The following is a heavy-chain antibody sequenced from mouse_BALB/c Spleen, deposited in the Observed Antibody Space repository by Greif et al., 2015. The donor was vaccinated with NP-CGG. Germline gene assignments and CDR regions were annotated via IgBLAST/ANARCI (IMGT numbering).Heavy chain of an antibody. CDR2: ISDGGSYT. CDR3: ARDLAYYGSKFAY. V-gene: IGHV5-4*02. D-gene: IGHD2-10*01. J-gene: IGHJ3*01. CDR1: GFTFSDYY. Sequence: EVKLVESGGGLVKPGGSLKLSCEASGFTFSDYYMYWVRQTPEKRLEWVATISDGGSYTYYPDSVKGRFTISRDNAKNNLYLQMSSLKSEDTAMYYCARDLAYYGSKFAYWGQGTLVTVSA.